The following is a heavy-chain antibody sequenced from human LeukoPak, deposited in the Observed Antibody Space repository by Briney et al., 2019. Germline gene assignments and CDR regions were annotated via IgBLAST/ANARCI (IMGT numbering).Heavy chain of an antibody. CDR1: GFTFSNYA. CDR2: LTVSGAST. D-gene: IGHD2-15*01. Sequence: GGSLRLSCAASGFTFSNYAMSWVPQAPGKGLEGGSTLTVSGASTYYADSVKGRFTLSRDTSKNTLYLQMNSLRAEDTAVYYCAKLYCSGSSCYSIDHWGQGTLVTVSA. V-gene: IGHV3-23*01. CDR3: AKLYCSGSSCYSIDH. J-gene: IGHJ4*02.